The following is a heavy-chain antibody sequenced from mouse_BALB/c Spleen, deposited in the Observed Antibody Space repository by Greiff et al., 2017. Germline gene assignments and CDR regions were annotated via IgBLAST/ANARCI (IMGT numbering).Heavy chain of an antibody. CDR2: ISYSGST. J-gene: IGHJ3*01. D-gene: IGHD1-1*01. CDR3: ARDGSPSY. Sequence: EVQLQESGPGLVKPSQSLSLTCTVTGYSITSDYAWNWIRQFPGNKLEWMGYISYSGSTSYNPSLKSRISITRDTSKNQFFLQLNSVTTEDTATYYCARDGSPSYWGQGTLVTVSA. CDR1: GYSITSDYA. V-gene: IGHV3-2*02.